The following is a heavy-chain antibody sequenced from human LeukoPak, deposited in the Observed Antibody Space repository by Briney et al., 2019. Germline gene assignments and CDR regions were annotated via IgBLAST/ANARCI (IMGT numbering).Heavy chain of an antibody. V-gene: IGHV4-31*03. Sequence: SETLSLTCTVSGGSISSGGYYWRWIRQHPGKGLEWIGYIYYSGSTYYNPSLKSRVTISVDTSKNQFSLKLSSVTAADTAVYYCARETEELRIDYWGQGTLDTVSS. CDR2: IYYSGST. CDR3: ARETEELRIDY. D-gene: IGHD1-26*01. CDR1: GGSISSGGYY. J-gene: IGHJ4*02.